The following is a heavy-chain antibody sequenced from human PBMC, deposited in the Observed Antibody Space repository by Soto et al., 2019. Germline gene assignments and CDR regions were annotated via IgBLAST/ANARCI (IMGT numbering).Heavy chain of an antibody. J-gene: IGHJ6*02. CDR1: GFTVSSNY. D-gene: IGHD3-10*01. CDR2: IYSGGST. CDR3: ARVQSGRWTLWHLGMDV. Sequence: GGSLRLSCAASGFTVSSNYMSWVRQAPGKGLEWVSVIYSGGSTYYADSVKGRFTISRDNSKNTLYLQMNSLRAEDTAVYYCARVQSGRWTLWHLGMDVWGQGTTVTVSS. V-gene: IGHV3-53*01.